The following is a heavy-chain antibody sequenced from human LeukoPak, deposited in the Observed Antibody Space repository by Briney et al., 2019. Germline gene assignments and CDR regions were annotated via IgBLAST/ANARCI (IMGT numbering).Heavy chain of an antibody. J-gene: IGHJ4*02. CDR2: IHHDGSNK. CDR3: ARVEASGYDYGAFDY. V-gene: IGHV3-30*02. CDR1: GFTFSSYG. Sequence: PGGSLRLSCAASGFTFSSYGMHWVRQAPGKGLDWVAFIHHDGSNKYYADSVRGRFTISRDNSKNTLYLQMNSLRAEDTAVYYCARVEASGYDYGAFDYWGQGTLVTVSS. D-gene: IGHD5-12*01.